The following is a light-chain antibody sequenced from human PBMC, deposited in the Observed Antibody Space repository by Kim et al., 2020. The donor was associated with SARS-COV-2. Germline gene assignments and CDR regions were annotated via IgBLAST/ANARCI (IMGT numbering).Light chain of an antibody. Sequence: SYELTQPPSVSVSPGQTASITCSGDKLGNKYTCWYQQKPGQSPVLVIYQDSKRPSGIPERFSGSNSGNTATPTISGTQAMDEADYYCQAWDRTTVVFGGGTQLTVL. CDR3: QAWDRTTVV. CDR2: QDS. V-gene: IGLV3-1*01. CDR1: KLGNKY. J-gene: IGLJ3*02.